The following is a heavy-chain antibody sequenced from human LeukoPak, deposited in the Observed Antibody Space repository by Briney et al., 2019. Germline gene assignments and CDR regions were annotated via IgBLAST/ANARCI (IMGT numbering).Heavy chain of an antibody. V-gene: IGHV3-23*01. D-gene: IGHD5-18*01. CDR2: ISGSAVST. J-gene: IGHJ4*02. Sequence: GGSLRLSCAASGFTFSSYGMSWVRQAPGKGLEWVSAISGSAVSTYYADSVKGRFTISRDNSKNTMYLQMNSLRAEDTAVYYCAKRIQSAMAMGYWGQGTLVTVSS. CDR3: AKRIQSAMAMGY. CDR1: GFTFSSYG.